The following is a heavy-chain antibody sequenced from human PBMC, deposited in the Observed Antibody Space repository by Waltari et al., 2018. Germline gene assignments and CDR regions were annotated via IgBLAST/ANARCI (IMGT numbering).Heavy chain of an antibody. Sequence: EVQLVESGGGFVQPGGSLKLSCAASGFTFSGSAMHWVRQASGQWMGWVGGIRSKANGAATAYAGQWKVSLTRSRDDSKTTAYLKRNSLKTEDTAVYYCTSSTSCPDYWGQGTLVTVSS. CDR2: IRSKANGAAT. V-gene: IGHV3-73*01. CDR1: GFTFSGSA. J-gene: IGHJ4*02. CDR3: TSSTSCPDY. D-gene: IGHD2-2*01.